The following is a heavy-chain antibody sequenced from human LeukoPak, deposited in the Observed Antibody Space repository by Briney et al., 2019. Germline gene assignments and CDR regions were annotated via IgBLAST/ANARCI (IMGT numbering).Heavy chain of an antibody. D-gene: IGHD2-15*01. CDR1: GGSFSGYY. CDR2: INHSGST. Sequence: SETLSLTCAVYGGSFSGYYWSWIRQPPGKGLEWIGEINHSGSTNYNPSLKSRVTISVDTPKNQFSLKLTSVTAADTAVYYCARGGYCSGGSCYGGGFDYWGQGILVTVSS. V-gene: IGHV4-34*01. CDR3: ARGGYCSGGSCYGGGFDY. J-gene: IGHJ4*02.